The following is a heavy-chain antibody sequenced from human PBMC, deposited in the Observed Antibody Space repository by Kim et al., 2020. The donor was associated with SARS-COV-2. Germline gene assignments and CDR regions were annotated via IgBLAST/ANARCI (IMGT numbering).Heavy chain of an antibody. Sequence: SETLSLTCTVSGGSISSGGYYWSWIRQHPGKGLEWIGYIYYSGSTYYNPSLKSRVTISVDTSKNQFSLKLSSVTAADTAVYYCARVLRQQREYAFDIWGQGTMVTVSS. CDR3: ARVLRQQREYAFDI. V-gene: IGHV4-31*03. D-gene: IGHD6-13*01. J-gene: IGHJ3*02. CDR1: GGSISSGGYY. CDR2: IYYSGST.